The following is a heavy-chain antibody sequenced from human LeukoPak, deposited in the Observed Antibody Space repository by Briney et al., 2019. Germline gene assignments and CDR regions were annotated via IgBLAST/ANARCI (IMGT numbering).Heavy chain of an antibody. Sequence: ASVKVSCKASGYTFTGYYIHWVRQAPGQGLEWMGWINPNSGGTDYAQKFQGRVTMTRDTSISTAYMELSRLTSDDTAVYYCARDAIVRDYSNSDYWGQGTLVTVSS. J-gene: IGHJ4*02. CDR1: GYTFTGYY. V-gene: IGHV1-2*02. CDR2: INPNSGGT. CDR3: ARDAIVRDYSNSDY. D-gene: IGHD4-11*01.